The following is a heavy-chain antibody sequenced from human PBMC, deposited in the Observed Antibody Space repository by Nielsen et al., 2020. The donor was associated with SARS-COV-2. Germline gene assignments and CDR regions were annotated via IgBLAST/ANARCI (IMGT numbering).Heavy chain of an antibody. J-gene: IGHJ6*02. Sequence: WIRQPPGKGLEWVSAISGSGGSTYYADSVKGRFTISRDNSRNTLYLQMNSLRAEDTAVYYCAKGPRYCSGGSCVYYYYGMDVWGQGTTVTVSS. D-gene: IGHD2-15*01. CDR2: ISGSGGST. V-gene: IGHV3-23*01. CDR3: AKGPRYCSGGSCVYYYYGMDV.